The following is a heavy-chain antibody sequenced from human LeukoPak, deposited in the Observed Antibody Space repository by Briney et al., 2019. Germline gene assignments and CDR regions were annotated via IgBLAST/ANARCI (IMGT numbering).Heavy chain of an antibody. CDR1: GFPFNSFW. V-gene: IGHV3-74*01. CDR2: MNEYSTTI. CDR3: ARGGVNPVDH. J-gene: IGHJ4*02. D-gene: IGHD1-14*01. Sequence: GGSLRLSCAASGFPFNSFWMHWVRQAPGKGLVWVSDMNEYSTTIRYADSVKGRFTISRDNAKSILYLQMNNLRAEDTAMCFCARGGVNPVDHWGQGTLVTVSS.